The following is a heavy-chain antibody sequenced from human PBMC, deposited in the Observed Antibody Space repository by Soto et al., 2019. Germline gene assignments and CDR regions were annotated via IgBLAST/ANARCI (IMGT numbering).Heavy chain of an antibody. J-gene: IGHJ4*02. V-gene: IGHV3-23*01. CDR1: GFTFSSYA. Sequence: GGSLRLSCAASGFTFSSYAMSWVRQAPGKGLEWVSAISGSGGSTYYADSVKGRFTISRDNSKNTLYLQMNSLRAEDTAVYYCAKDVLGVVVVAATFDDWGQGTLVTVSS. CDR2: ISGSGGST. CDR3: AKDVLGVVVVAATFDD. D-gene: IGHD2-15*01.